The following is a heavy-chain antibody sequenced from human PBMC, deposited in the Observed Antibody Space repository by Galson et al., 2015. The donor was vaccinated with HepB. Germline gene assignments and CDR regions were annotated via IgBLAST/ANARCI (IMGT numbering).Heavy chain of an antibody. Sequence: SLRLSCAASGFTLSNYAMHWARQVPGKGLEWVAVLSYDGGSILYADSVKGRFITSRDNSKNTLHLQMNSLTAEDTAVYYCAREQRYCSATTCPSARGLFDYWGQGTLVTVSS. CDR2: LSYDGGSI. D-gene: IGHD2-15*01. J-gene: IGHJ4*02. CDR3: AREQRYCSATTCPSARGLFDY. CDR1: GFTLSNYA. V-gene: IGHV3-30-3*01.